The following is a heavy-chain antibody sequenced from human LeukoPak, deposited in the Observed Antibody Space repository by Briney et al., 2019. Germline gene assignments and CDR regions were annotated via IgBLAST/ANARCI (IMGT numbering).Heavy chain of an antibody. D-gene: IGHD5-12*01. CDR3: AKSYNGYESKPDY. V-gene: IGHV3-53*01. CDR1: GFSVSGNY. J-gene: IGHJ4*02. Sequence: GGSLRLSCAASGFSVSGNYLTWVRQAPGRGLEWVSFINIHDDAFYADSVKGRFTVSRDNSKITLYLQVNSLRAEDTAVYYCAKSYNGYESKPDYWGQGTLVTVSS. CDR2: INIHDDA.